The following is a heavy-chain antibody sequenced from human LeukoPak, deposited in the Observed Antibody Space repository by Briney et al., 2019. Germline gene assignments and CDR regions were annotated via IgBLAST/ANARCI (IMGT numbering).Heavy chain of an antibody. CDR1: GFTFSDYY. V-gene: IGHV3-11*01. J-gene: IGHJ4*02. D-gene: IGHD5-18*01. CDR3: ARSGVDTAMVTHYY. Sequence: GGSLRLSCAASGFTFSDYYMSWIRQAPGKGLEWDSYISSSGSTIYYADSVKGRFTISRDNAKNSLYLQMNSLRAEDTAVYYCARSGVDTAMVTHYYWGQGTLVTVSS. CDR2: ISSSGSTI.